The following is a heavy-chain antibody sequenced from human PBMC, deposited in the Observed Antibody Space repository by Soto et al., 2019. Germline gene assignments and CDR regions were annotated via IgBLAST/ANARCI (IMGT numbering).Heavy chain of an antibody. V-gene: IGHV4-59*08. Sequence: QVQLQESGPGLVKPSETLSLTCSVSGGSITSHYCSWFRQPPGKGLEWIGYIHHSGSTSYYNPSLKSRVTMSVETSKNQFSLKVSSVTAADTALYYCARQGFGQLHGLVDVWGPGTTVTVSS. CDR1: GGSITSHY. J-gene: IGHJ6*02. D-gene: IGHD3-10*01. CDR3: ARQGFGQLHGLVDV. CDR2: IHHSGST.